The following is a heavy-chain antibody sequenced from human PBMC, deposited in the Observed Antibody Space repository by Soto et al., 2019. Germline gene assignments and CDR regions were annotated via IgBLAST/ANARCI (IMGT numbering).Heavy chain of an antibody. CDR2: INPNSGGT. CDR3: ARDYVPAATVYWFDP. Sequence: GASVKVSCKASGYTFTGYYMHWVRQAPGQGLEWMGWINPNSGGTHYAQKFQGWVTMTRDTSINTAYMELSRLRSDDTAVYYCARDYVPAATVYWFDPWGQGTLVTVSS. D-gene: IGHD2-2*01. CDR1: GYTFTGYY. V-gene: IGHV1-2*04. J-gene: IGHJ5*02.